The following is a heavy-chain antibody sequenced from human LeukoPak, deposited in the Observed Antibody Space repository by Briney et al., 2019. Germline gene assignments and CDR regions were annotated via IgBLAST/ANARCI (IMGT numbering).Heavy chain of an antibody. CDR1: GFTFSSSA. D-gene: IGHD2-15*01. J-gene: IGHJ4*02. CDR2: ISNNGGYT. Sequence: GGSLGLSCAASGFTFSSSAMSWIRQAPGKGLEWVSAISNNGGYTYYADSVQGRFTISRDNSKSTLCLQMNSLRAEDTAVYYCAKQLGYCSDGSCYFPYWGQGTLVTVSS. V-gene: IGHV3-23*01. CDR3: AKQLGYCSDGSCYFPY.